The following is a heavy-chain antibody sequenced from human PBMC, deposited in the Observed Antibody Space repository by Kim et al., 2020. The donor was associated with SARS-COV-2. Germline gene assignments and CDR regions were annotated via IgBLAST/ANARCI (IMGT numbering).Heavy chain of an antibody. J-gene: IGHJ3*02. V-gene: IGHV3-73*01. D-gene: IGHD1-1*01. CDR3: TRNPGTPFAFWDAFDI. Sequence: SVSGSVVISRDNSKNTAYLQMNSLKTEDTAVYYCTRNPGTPFAFWDAFDIWGQGTMVTVSS.